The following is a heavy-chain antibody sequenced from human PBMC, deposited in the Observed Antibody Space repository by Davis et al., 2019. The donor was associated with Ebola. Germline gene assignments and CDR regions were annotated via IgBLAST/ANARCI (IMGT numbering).Heavy chain of an antibody. Sequence: ASVKVSCKASGYTFTSYGISGVRQAPGQGLEWMGWISAYNGNTHYAQKLQGRVTMTTDTSKSTAYMELRSLRSDDTAVYYCARDSLVRPFDYWGQGTLVTVSS. J-gene: IGHJ4*02. V-gene: IGHV1-18*01. CDR1: GYTFTSYG. CDR2: ISAYNGNT. D-gene: IGHD2-8*01. CDR3: ARDSLVRPFDY.